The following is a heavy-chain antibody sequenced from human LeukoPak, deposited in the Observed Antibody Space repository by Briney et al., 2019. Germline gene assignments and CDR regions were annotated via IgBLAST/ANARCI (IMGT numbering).Heavy chain of an antibody. J-gene: IGHJ4*02. D-gene: IGHD1-20*01. CDR2: ISSSSSYI. V-gene: IGHV3-21*01. CDR3: ARDPITGTTGENYFDY. Sequence: GGSLRLSCAASGFTFSSYSMNWVRQAPGKGLEWVSSISSSSSYIYYADSVKGRFTISRDNAKNSLYLQMNSLRAEDMAVYYCARDPITGTTGENYFDYWGQGTLVTVSS. CDR1: GFTFSSYS.